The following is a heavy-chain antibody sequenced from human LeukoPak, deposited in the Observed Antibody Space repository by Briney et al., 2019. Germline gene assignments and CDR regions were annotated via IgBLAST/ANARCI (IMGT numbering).Heavy chain of an antibody. CDR1: GGSISSGSYY. J-gene: IGHJ6*03. CDR2: IYTSGST. CDR3: AKEMRNWHYSYYYYMDV. D-gene: IGHD1-1*01. Sequence: TSETLSLTCTVSGGSISSGSYYWSWIRQPAGKGLEWIGRIYTSGSTNYNPSLKTRVTISVDTSKNQFSLKLSSVTAADTAVYYCAKEMRNWHYSYYYYMDVWGKGTTVTVSS. V-gene: IGHV4-61*02.